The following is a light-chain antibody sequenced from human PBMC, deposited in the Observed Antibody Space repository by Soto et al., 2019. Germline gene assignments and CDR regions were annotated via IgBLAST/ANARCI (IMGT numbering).Light chain of an antibody. V-gene: IGKV3-15*01. Sequence: EIVMTQSPATLSVSPGERATLSCRASESVGSKVAWYQQKPGQAPRVLIYGASIRATGIPARFSGSGSGTAVTLTISSLQYEDFSLYYCQHHDNWPLITFGQGTRLEIK. J-gene: IGKJ5*01. CDR2: GAS. CDR1: ESVGSK. CDR3: QHHDNWPLIT.